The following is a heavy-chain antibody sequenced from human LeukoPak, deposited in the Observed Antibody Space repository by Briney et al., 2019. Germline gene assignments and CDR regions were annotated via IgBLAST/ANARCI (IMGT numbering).Heavy chain of an antibody. D-gene: IGHD6-13*01. J-gene: IGHJ4*02. Sequence: RGSLRLSCAASGITWSYAMTWVRQAPGKGLEWVSVISGTGGSTFYADSVQGRFTTSRDNSKNMLYLQMNSLRAEDTAVYYCARRAAAGRCFDYWGQGTLVTVSS. CDR1: GITWSYA. V-gene: IGHV3-23*01. CDR2: ISGTGGST. CDR3: ARRAAAGRCFDY.